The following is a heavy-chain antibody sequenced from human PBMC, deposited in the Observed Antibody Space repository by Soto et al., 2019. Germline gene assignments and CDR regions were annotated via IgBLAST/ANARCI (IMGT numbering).Heavy chain of an antibody. CDR1: GFTFSSYW. Sequence: GGSLRLSCAASGFTFSSYWMSWVRQAPGKGLEWVANIKQDGSEKYYVDSVKGRFTISRDNAKNSLFLQMNSLRAEDTAVYYCARDWDSYYGSGSYSDHWGQGTLVTVSS. V-gene: IGHV3-7*01. D-gene: IGHD3-10*01. J-gene: IGHJ4*02. CDR2: IKQDGSEK. CDR3: ARDWDSYYGSGSYSDH.